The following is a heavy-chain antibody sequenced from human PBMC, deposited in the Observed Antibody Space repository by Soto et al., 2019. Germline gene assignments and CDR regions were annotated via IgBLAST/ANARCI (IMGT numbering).Heavy chain of an antibody. CDR3: ARKGAAASYAHYYMDV. CDR1: GGSVTSGRDY. J-gene: IGHJ6*03. Sequence: SETLSLTCSVSGGSVTSGRDYWGWIRQTPGKGLEWIGYVYYSGNTNYNPSLESRVTISVDTSRNRFSLNLTSATAADTAVYYCARKGAAASYAHYYMDVWGRGTAVTVSS. CDR2: VYYSGNT. V-gene: IGHV4-61*01. D-gene: IGHD6-13*01.